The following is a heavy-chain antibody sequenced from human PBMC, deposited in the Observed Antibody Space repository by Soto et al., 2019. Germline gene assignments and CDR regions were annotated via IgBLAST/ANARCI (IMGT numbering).Heavy chain of an antibody. CDR3: AIHNYGSGSTYFDY. J-gene: IGHJ4*02. Sequence: QVQLQESGPGLVKPSETLSLTCTVSGGSISSYYWSWIRQPPGKGLEWIGYIYYSGSTNYIPSLKSRVTISVDTSKNQCSLKLNSMTAADTAVYYCAIHNYGSGSTYFDYWGQGTLVTVSS. V-gene: IGHV4-59*08. CDR2: IYYSGST. D-gene: IGHD3-10*01. CDR1: GGSISSYY.